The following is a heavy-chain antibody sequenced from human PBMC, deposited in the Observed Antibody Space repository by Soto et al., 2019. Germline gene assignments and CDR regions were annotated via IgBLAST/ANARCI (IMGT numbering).Heavy chain of an antibody. CDR2: IYHSGST. D-gene: IGHD2-8*01. J-gene: IGHJ6*03. CDR1: SGSISSSNW. CDR3: ARMVARYYYYYMDV. V-gene: IGHV4-4*02. Sequence: SETLSLTCAVSSGSISSSNWWSWVRQPPGKGLEWIGEIYHSGSTNYNPSLKSRVTISVDKSKNQFSLKLSSVTAADTAVYYCARMVARYYYYYMDVSGKGTTVTVSS.